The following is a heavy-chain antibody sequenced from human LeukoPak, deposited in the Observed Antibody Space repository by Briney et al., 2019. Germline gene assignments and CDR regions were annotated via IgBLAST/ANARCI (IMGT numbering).Heavy chain of an antibody. J-gene: IGHJ4*01. V-gene: IGHV4-39*01. CDR3: ARMRGGVQLWGD. CDR2: INYSGTT. Sequence: PSETLSLTCTVSSGSFSSSSYFCGWIRQSPGMGLEWIATINYSGTTYYNPSLKSRVTTSVDTSRNQFSLKLSSVTAADTAVYCSARMRGGVQLWGDWGQGALVTVSS. D-gene: IGHD3-10*01. CDR1: SGSFSSSSYF.